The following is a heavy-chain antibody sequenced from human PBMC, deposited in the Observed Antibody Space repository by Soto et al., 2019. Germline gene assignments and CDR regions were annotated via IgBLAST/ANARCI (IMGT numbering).Heavy chain of an antibody. V-gene: IGHV4-38-2*01. D-gene: IGHD3-3*01. CDR2: IYHSGST. CDR1: GYSISSGYY. Sequence: SETLSLTCAVSGYSISSGYYWGWIRQPPGKGLEWIGSIYHSGSTYYNPSLKSRVTISVDTSKNQFSLKLSSVTAADMAVYYCARVRPTWTLNAFDIWGQGTMVTVSS. CDR3: ARVRPTWTLNAFDI. J-gene: IGHJ3*02.